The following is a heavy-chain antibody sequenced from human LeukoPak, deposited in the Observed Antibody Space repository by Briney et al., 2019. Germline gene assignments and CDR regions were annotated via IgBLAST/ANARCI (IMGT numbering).Heavy chain of an antibody. Sequence: RAGGSLSPSCAASGFTVSSNYMSCVRQAPGKGLWWVSVIYIGGSTYYADSVKGRFPISRDNSKNALYLQMNSLRAEDTAVYYCAREGGAGGPIASWGQGTLVTVSP. CDR1: GFTVSSNY. CDR2: IYIGGST. D-gene: IGHD3-16*01. J-gene: IGHJ4*02. CDR3: AREGGAGGPIAS. V-gene: IGHV3-53*01.